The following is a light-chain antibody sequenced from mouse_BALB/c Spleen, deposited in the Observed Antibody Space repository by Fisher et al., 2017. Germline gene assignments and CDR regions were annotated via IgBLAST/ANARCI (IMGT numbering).Light chain of an antibody. CDR3: QQWSSNPFT. CDR2: DTS. Sequence: IVMTQSPAIMSASPGEKVTMTCSARSSVSSSYLYWYQQKPGSSSRLLIYDTSNLASGVPARFSGSGSGTSYSLTISSMEAEDAATYYCQQWSSNPFTFGSGTKLEIK. J-gene: IGKJ4*01. CDR1: SSVSSSY. V-gene: IGKV4-78*01.